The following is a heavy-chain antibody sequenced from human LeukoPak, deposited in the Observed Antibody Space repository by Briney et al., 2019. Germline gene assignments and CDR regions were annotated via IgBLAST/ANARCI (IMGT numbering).Heavy chain of an antibody. D-gene: IGHD4/OR15-4a*01. CDR2: FDPEDGET. V-gene: IGHV1-24*01. CDR3: ARVNKGLTTKYYYYYYGMDV. Sequence: ASVKVSCKVSGYTLTELSMHWVRQAPGKGLEWMGGFDPEDGETIYAQKFQGRVTMTEDTSTDTAYMELSSLRSEDTAVYYCARVNKGLTTKYYYYYYGMDVWGQGTTVTVSS. CDR1: GYTLTELS. J-gene: IGHJ6*02.